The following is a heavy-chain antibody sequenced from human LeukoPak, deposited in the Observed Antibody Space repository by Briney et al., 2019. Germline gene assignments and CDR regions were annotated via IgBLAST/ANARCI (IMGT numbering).Heavy chain of an antibody. CDR1: GYSFTSYW. D-gene: IGHD2-15*01. CDR3: ARGYCSGGSCYPAFDY. V-gene: IGHV5-51*01. J-gene: IGHJ4*02. Sequence: GVSLQISSQGSGYSFTSYWIGWVRPMPGKGLEWMGIIYPGDSDTRYSPSFQGQVTISADKSITTAYLQWSSLKASDTAMYYCARGYCSGGSCYPAFDYWGQGTLVTVSS. CDR2: IYPGDSDT.